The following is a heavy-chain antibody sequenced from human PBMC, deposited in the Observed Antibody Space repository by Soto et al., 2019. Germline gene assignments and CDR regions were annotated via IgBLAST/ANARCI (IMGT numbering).Heavy chain of an antibody. CDR2: IYWDDDK. V-gene: IGHV2-5*02. D-gene: IGHD3-9*01. J-gene: IGHJ4*02. Sequence: QITLKASAPTLVKPTQTLTLTCTFSGFSLNTSGLGVGWIRQPPGQALEWLALIYWDDDKRYSLSLKSRLTITKDTSKNQVVLTMTNMDPVDTATYYCAHSLHILTGYYHYFDYWGQGTMVTVSS. CDR1: GFSLNTSGLG. CDR3: AHSLHILTGYYHYFDY.